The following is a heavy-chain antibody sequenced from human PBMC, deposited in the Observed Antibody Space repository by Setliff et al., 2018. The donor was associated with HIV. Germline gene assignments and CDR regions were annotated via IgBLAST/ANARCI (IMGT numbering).Heavy chain of an antibody. D-gene: IGHD5-12*01. CDR3: ARVGERWLQFYYFDN. CDR1: GYTFTSYH. V-gene: IGHV1-46*01. CDR2: INPSGGST. J-gene: IGHJ4*02. Sequence: GASVKVSCKASGYTFTSYHIHWVRQAPGQGLEWMGVINPSGGSTSYAQKFQGRVTMTRGTSSGTVYMELSGLRFEDTAMHYCARVGERWLQFYYFDNWGQGTLVTVSS.